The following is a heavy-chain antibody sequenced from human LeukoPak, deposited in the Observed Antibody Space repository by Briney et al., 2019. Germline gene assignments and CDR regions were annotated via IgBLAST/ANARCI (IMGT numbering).Heavy chain of an antibody. Sequence: ASVKVSCKASGYTFTDYYMHWVRQAPGQGLEWMGIINPIGGSTSYAQKFQGRVTMTRDTSTSTVYMELSSLRSEDTAVYYCARATVVMYYFRYWGQGTLVTVSS. V-gene: IGHV1-46*01. J-gene: IGHJ4*02. CDR2: INPIGGST. CDR3: ARATVVMYYFRY. D-gene: IGHD4-23*01. CDR1: GYTFTDYY.